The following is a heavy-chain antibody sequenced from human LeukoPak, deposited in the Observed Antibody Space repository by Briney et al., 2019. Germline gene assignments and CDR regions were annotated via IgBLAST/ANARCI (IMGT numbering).Heavy chain of an antibody. CDR3: AREDPQTTVPEGMDV. CDR2: IYYSGTT. D-gene: IGHD4-17*01. Sequence: TSETLSLTCTISGDSISYYYWSWIRQSPGKGLEWIGYIYYSGTTNYNPSLKSRVTISVDTSKNQFSLQLRSVTAADTAVYYCAREDPQTTVPEGMDVWGQGTTVTVSS. CDR1: GDSISYYY. J-gene: IGHJ6*02. V-gene: IGHV4-59*01.